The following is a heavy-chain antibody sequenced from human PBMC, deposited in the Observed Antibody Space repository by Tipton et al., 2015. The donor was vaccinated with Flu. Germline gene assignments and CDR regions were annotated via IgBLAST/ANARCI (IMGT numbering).Heavy chain of an antibody. Sequence: TLSLTCTVSGGSISSFYWSWIRQPAGKGLEWIGRIYASGSTSYTPSLKSRVTMSVDTSKNQFSLKLSSVTAADTAVYYCARGSGSGTYMIFYFWGQGTLVTVSS. D-gene: IGHD3-10*01. V-gene: IGHV4-4*07. CDR2: IYASGST. CDR1: GGSISSFY. J-gene: IGHJ4*02. CDR3: ARGSGSGTYMIFYF.